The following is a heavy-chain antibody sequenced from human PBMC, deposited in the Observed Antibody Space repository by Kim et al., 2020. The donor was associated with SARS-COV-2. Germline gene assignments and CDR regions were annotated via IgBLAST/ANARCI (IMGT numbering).Heavy chain of an antibody. J-gene: IGHJ5*02. Sequence: VKGRFTISRDNSKNTLYLQMNSLRAEDTAVYYCAKDRLRWFGELSHNWFDPWGQGTLVTVSS. D-gene: IGHD3-10*01. V-gene: IGHV3-30*02. CDR3: AKDRLRWFGELSHNWFDP.